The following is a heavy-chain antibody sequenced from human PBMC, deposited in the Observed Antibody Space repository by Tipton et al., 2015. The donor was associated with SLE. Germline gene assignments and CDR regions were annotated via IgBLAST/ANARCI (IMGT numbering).Heavy chain of an antibody. Sequence: SLRLSCAASGFIFSSYWMHWVRQAPGKGLVWVSRINGDGSLTGYADSVKGRFTISRDNAKNTLYLQMNSLRAEDTAVYYCARDRGGESPGYDYWGQGTLVTVSS. CDR2: INGDGSLT. CDR3: ARDRGGESPGYDY. V-gene: IGHV3-74*01. J-gene: IGHJ4*02. CDR1: GFIFSSYW. D-gene: IGHD5-12*01.